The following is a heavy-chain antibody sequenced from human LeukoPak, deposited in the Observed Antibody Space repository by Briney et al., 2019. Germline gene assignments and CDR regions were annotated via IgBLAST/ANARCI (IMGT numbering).Heavy chain of an antibody. Sequence: ASGKVSCKASGYTFTSYAMNWVRQAPGQGLEWLGWINTNTGNPTYAQGFTRRFVFSLDTSVSMAYLQISSLKAEDTAVYYCARDQYSSSWPEAFDIWGQGTMVTVSS. J-gene: IGHJ3*02. CDR1: GYTFTSYA. CDR3: ARDQYSSSWPEAFDI. D-gene: IGHD6-13*01. CDR2: INTNTGNP. V-gene: IGHV7-4-1*04.